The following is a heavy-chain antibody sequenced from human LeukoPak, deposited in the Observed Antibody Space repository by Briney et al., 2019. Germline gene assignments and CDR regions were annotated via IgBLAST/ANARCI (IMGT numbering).Heavy chain of an antibody. J-gene: IGHJ4*02. CDR3: VKNNYRWTVAGPFDH. V-gene: IGHV3-43*01. D-gene: IGHD6-19*01. CDR2: IYWDGGST. Sequence: GGSLRLPCAASGFNFDEYSMSWVRQAPGKGLEWVSLIYWDGGSTHYAESVKDRFTISKDTNTNSLYLQMDSLRTEDTAFYYCVKNNYRWTVAGPFDHWGQGSLVTVSS. CDR1: GFNFDEYS.